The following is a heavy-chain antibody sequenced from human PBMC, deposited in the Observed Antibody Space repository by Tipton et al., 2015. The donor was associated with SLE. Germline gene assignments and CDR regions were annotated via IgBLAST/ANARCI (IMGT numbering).Heavy chain of an antibody. D-gene: IGHD6-13*01. CDR1: GFTFRLYE. J-gene: IGHJ4*02. V-gene: IGHV3-48*03. Sequence: SLRLSCAASGFTFRLYEMNWVRQAPGKGLEWVSYISGDGATLHYDDSVKGRFTVSRDNAKNSLYLQMNSLRVEDTAVYYCARVAAAAGLTSDWGQGTLVTVSS. CDR2: ISGDGATL. CDR3: ARVAAAAGLTSD.